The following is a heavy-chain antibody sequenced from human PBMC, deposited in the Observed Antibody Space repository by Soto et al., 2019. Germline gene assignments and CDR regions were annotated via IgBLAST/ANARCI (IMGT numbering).Heavy chain of an antibody. CDR2: INHSGST. CDR3: ARRGYDYVWGSYRPYYFDY. CDR1: GGSFSGYY. V-gene: IGHV4-34*01. Sequence: SETLCLTCAVYGGSFSGYYWSWIRQPPGKGLEWIGEINHSGSTNYNPSLKSRVTISVDTSKNQFSLKLSSVTAADTAVYYCARRGYDYVWGSYRPYYFDYWGQGTLVTVSS. D-gene: IGHD3-16*02. J-gene: IGHJ4*02.